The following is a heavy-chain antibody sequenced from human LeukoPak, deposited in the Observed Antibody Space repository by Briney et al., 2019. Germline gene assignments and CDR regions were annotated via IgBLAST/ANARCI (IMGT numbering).Heavy chain of an antibody. Sequence: PSETLSLTCTVSGGSISSSSYYWGWIRQPPGKGLEWIGSIYYSGSTFYNPSLKSRVTISVDTSKNQFSLKLSSVTAADTAVYYCASARYYDFLSGSPTARFDYWGQGTLVTVSS. CDR3: ASARYYDFLSGSPTARFDY. CDR2: IYYSGST. CDR1: GGSISSSSYY. J-gene: IGHJ4*02. D-gene: IGHD3-3*01. V-gene: IGHV4-39*01.